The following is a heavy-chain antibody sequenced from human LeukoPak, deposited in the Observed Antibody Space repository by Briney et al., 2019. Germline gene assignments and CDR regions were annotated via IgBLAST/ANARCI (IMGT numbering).Heavy chain of an antibody. CDR3: ARTIEMATISYFDY. V-gene: IGHV3-48*03. D-gene: IGHD5-24*01. CDR2: ISSSDSTI. J-gene: IGHJ4*02. Sequence: GGSLRLSCAASGFTFSSYEMNWVRQAPGKGLEWVSYISSSDSTIYYADSVKGRFTISRDNAKNSLYLQMNSLRAGDTAVYYCARTIEMATISYFDYWGQGTLVTVSS. CDR1: GFTFSSYE.